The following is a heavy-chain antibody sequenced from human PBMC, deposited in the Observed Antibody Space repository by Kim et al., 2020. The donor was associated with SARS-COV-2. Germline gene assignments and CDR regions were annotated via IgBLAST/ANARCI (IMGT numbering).Heavy chain of an antibody. CDR3: ARGLGNTQQVRNLHYYGMDV. J-gene: IGHJ6*02. D-gene: IGHD2-21*01. CDR2: INHSGST. Sequence: SETLSLTCAVYGGSFSGYYWSWIRQPPGKGLEWIGEINHSGSTNYNPSLKSRVTISVDTSKNQFSLKLSSVPAADTAVYYCARGLGNTQQVRNLHYYGMDVWGQGTTVTVSS. CDR1: GGSFSGYY. V-gene: IGHV4-34*01.